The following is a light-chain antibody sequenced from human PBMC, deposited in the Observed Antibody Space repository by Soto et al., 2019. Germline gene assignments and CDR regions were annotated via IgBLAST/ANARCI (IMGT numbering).Light chain of an antibody. Sequence: EIVMTQSPATLSVSPGERATLSCRASQSVISDIAWYQQKPGQAPRLLIYGASSRATGIPARFSGSGSGTEFSLTITSLLSEDFAVYYCQQYNDWPWTFGQGTKGEIK. V-gene: IGKV3-15*01. J-gene: IGKJ1*01. CDR1: QSVISD. CDR3: QQYNDWPWT. CDR2: GAS.